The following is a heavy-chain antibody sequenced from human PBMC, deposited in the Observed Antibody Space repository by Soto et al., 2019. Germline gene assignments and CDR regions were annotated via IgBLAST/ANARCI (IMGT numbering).Heavy chain of an antibody. CDR3: ARVSRDYDFWSGYPFDY. CDR2: IYYSGST. CDR1: GDSISSYY. D-gene: IGHD3-3*01. J-gene: IGHJ4*02. V-gene: IGHV4-59*01. Sequence: PSETLSLTCPVSGDSISSYYWSYIRQPPGKGLEWIGYIYYSGSTNYNPSLKSRVTISVDTSKNQFSLKLSSVTAADTAAYYCARVSRDYDFWSGYPFDYWGQGTLVTVSS.